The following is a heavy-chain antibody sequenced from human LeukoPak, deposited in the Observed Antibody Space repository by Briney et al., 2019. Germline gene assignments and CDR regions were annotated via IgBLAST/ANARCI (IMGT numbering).Heavy chain of an antibody. CDR3: ARDSRSGGFDY. V-gene: IGHV3-11*04. CDR2: ISDTGSST. D-gene: IGHD6-6*01. J-gene: IGHJ4*02. CDR1: RFTFSDYY. Sequence: PGGSLRLSCAASRFTFSDYYMSWIRQAPGKGLEWISHISDTGSSTDYADSVKGRFTISRDNMKNSLYLQMNSLRAEDTPVYYCARDSRSGGFDYWGQGTLVTVSS.